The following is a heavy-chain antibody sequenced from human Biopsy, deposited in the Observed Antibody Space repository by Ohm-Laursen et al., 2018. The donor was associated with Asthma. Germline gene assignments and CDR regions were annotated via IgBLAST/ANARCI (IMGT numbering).Heavy chain of an antibody. D-gene: IGHD5-12*01. J-gene: IGHJ4*02. V-gene: IGHV3-30*18. CDR2: ISYDGNHK. CDR1: GFMFRSFG. CDR3: AKRRGYSGHDNDY. Sequence: SLRLSCSASGFMFRSFGMHWVRQAPGKGLEWVAVISYDGNHKFYEDSVKGRFTTSRDNSKNTPYLQMNSLRTEDTAVYYCAKRRGYSGHDNDYWGQGTLVIVSS.